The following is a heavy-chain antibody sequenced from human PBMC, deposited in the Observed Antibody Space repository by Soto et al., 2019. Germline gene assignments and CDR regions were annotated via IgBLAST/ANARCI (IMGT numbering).Heavy chain of an antibody. V-gene: IGHV1-58*01. D-gene: IGHD6-6*01. CDR3: AVSRSLQFVEPTY. Sequence: SVKVSCKASGFTFTSSAVQWVRQARGQRLEWIGWIVVGSGNTNYAQKFQERVTITRDMSTSTAYMELSSLRSEDTAVYYCAVSRSLQFVEPTYWGQGTLVTVSS. CDR2: IVVGSGNT. J-gene: IGHJ4*02. CDR1: GFTFTSSA.